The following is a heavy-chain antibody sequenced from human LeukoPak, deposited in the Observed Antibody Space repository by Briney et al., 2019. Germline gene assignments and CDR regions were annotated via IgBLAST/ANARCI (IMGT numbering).Heavy chain of an antibody. CDR2: INSDGSST. Sequence: PGGSLRLSCAASGFTFSSYWMHWVRQAPGKGLVWVSRINSDGSSTSYADSVKGRFTISRDNAKNTLYLQMNSLRAEDTAVYYCARVPRGYSGYDYLDYWGQGTLVTVSS. V-gene: IGHV3-74*01. CDR3: ARVPRGYSGYDYLDY. D-gene: IGHD5-12*01. J-gene: IGHJ4*02. CDR1: GFTFSSYW.